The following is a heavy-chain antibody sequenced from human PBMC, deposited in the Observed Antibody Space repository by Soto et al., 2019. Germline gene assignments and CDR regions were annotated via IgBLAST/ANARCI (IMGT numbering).Heavy chain of an antibody. D-gene: IGHD1-26*01. V-gene: IGHV3-21*01. Sequence: GGSLRLSCAASGFPFSSYSMNWVRPAPGKGLEWVSSISSSSSYIYYADSVKGRFTISRDNAKNSLYLQMNSLRAEDTAVYYCARDRWDLNNWFDPWGQGTLVTVSS. CDR3: ARDRWDLNNWFDP. CDR2: ISSSSSYI. J-gene: IGHJ5*02. CDR1: GFPFSSYS.